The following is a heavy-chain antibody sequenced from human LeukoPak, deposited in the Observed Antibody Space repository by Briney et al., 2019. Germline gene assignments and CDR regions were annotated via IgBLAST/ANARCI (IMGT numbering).Heavy chain of an antibody. J-gene: IGHJ6*03. V-gene: IGHV3-23*01. D-gene: IGHD3-16*02. CDR1: GFTFSSYA. CDR2: ISGSGGST. CDR3: ASFPLFRALGYYYYMDV. Sequence: GGSLRLSCAASGFTFSSYAMSWVRQAPGKGLEWVSAISGSGGSTYYADSVKGRFTISRDNSKNTLYPQMNSLRAEDTAVYYCASFPLFRALGYYYYMDVWGKGTTVTVSS.